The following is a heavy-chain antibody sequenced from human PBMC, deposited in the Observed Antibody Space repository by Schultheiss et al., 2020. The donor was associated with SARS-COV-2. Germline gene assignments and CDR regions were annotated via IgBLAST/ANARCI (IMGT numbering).Heavy chain of an antibody. J-gene: IGHJ4*02. CDR3: AREREGYSSSSHPFDY. V-gene: IGHV1-8*01. CDR1: GYTFTSYD. D-gene: IGHD6-6*01. Sequence: ASVKVSCKASGYTFTSYDINWVRQATGQGLEWMGWMNPNSGNTGYAQKFQGRVTMTRNTSISTAYMELSSLRSEDTAVYYCAREREGYSSSSHPFDYWGQGTLVTVSS. CDR2: MNPNSGNT.